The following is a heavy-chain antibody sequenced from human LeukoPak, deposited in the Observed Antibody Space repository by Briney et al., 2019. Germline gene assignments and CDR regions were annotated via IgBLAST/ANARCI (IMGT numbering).Heavy chain of an antibody. Sequence: GGSLRLSCAASGFTFSDYGMHWVRQAPGKELEWVTFIRSDGINKYYSDSVKGRFTISRDNSKNTLYLQMNSLRPEDTAIYYCAKGSAWSHGYFDYWGQGTLVTVSS. CDR2: IRSDGINK. V-gene: IGHV3-30*02. CDR3: AKGSAWSHGYFDY. D-gene: IGHD6-19*01. CDR1: GFTFSDYG. J-gene: IGHJ4*02.